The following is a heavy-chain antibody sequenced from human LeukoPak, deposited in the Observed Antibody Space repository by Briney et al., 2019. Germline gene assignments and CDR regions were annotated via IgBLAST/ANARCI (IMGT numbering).Heavy chain of an antibody. J-gene: IGHJ4*02. CDR1: GYTFTGYY. Sequence: GASVKVSCKASGYTFTGYYMHWVRQAPGQGLEWMGWINPNSGGTNYAQKFQGRVTMTRDTSISTAYMELSRLRSDDTAVYYCARQYYYDSRTPGYWGQGTLVTVSS. CDR3: ARQYYYDSRTPGY. D-gene: IGHD3-22*01. V-gene: IGHV1-2*02. CDR2: INPNSGGT.